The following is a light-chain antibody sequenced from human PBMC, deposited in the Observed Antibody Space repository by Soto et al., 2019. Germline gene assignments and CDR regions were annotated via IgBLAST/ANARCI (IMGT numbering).Light chain of an antibody. CDR1: QSVSSGY. CDR2: GAS. J-gene: IGKJ4*01. Sequence: EIVLTQSPGTLSLSPGERATLSCRASQSVSSGYLAWYQQKPGQAPRLLIYGASARATGIQARFSGSGSGTEFALTIRSLQSEEFAVYYCKQYNNWPLTFGGGTKVDIK. CDR3: KQYNNWPLT. V-gene: IGKV3-15*01.